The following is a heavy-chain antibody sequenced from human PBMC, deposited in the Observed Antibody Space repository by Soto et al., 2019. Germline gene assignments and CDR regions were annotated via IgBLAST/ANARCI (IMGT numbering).Heavy chain of an antibody. CDR2: IDPSDSYT. J-gene: IGHJ3*02. CDR3: ASRATEKADPAAVDAFDI. V-gene: IGHV5-10-1*01. Sequence: GESLKISCKGSGYSFTSYWISWVRQMPGKGLEWMGRIDPSDSYTNYSPSFQGHVTISADKSISTAYLQWSSLKASDTAMYYCASRATEKADPAAVDAFDIWGQGTMVTVSS. CDR1: GYSFTSYW. D-gene: IGHD6-25*01.